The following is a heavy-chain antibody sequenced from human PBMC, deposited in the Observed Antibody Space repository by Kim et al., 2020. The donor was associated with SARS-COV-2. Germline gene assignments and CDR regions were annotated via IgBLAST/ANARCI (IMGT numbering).Heavy chain of an antibody. Sequence: ASVKVSCKASGYTFTSYAMNWVRQAPGQGLEWMGWINTNTGNPTYAQGFTGRFVFSLDTSVSTAYLQISSLKAEDTAVYYCAREGPGSGSYYNVGYWGQGTLVTVSS. J-gene: IGHJ4*02. CDR1: GYTFTSYA. D-gene: IGHD3-10*01. V-gene: IGHV7-4-1*02. CDR3: AREGPGSGSYYNVGY. CDR2: INTNTGNP.